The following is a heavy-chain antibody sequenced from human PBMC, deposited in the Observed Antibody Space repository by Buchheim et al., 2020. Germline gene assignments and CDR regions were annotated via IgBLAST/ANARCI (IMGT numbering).Heavy chain of an antibody. J-gene: IGHJ4*01. CDR2: IYHSGST. Sequence: QVQLQESGPGLVKPSETLSLTCTVSGGSISSYYWSWIRQPPGKGLEWIGYIYHSGSTNYIPSLKSRVTLSIDTSKNTFSLQLSSVTAADTAVYYCARDIDYWGQGTL. V-gene: IGHV4-59*01. CDR1: GGSISSYY. CDR3: ARDIDY.